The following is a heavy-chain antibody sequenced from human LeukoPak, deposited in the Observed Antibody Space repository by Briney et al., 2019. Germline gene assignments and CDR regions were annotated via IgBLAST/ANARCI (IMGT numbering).Heavy chain of an antibody. V-gene: IGHV1-69*05. CDR1: GYTFTGYF. D-gene: IGHD6-13*01. J-gene: IGHJ4*02. CDR3: AREGIRGIAAAGPIDY. Sequence: ASVKVSCKASGYTFTGYFIHWVRQAPGQGLEWMGRIIPIFGTANYAQRFQGRVTITTDESTSTAYMELSSLRSEDTAVYYCAREGIRGIAAAGPIDYWGQGTLVTVSS. CDR2: IIPIFGTA.